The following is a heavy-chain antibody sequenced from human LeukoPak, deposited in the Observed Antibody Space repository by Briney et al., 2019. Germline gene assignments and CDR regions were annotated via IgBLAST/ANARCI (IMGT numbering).Heavy chain of an antibody. CDR3: ARDKTLYYYDSTGVWYFDL. CDR2: IYYSGST. Sequence: PSQTLSLTCTVSGGSISSYYWSWIRQPPGKGLEWIGYIYYSGSTNYNPSLKSRVTISVDTSKNQFSLKLSSVTAADTAVYYCARDKTLYYYDSTGVWYFDLWGRGTLVTASS. D-gene: IGHD3-22*01. CDR1: GGSISSYY. J-gene: IGHJ2*01. V-gene: IGHV4-59*01.